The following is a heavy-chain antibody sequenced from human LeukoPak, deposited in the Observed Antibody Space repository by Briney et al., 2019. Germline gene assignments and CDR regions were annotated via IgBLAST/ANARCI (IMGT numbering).Heavy chain of an antibody. D-gene: IGHD6-13*01. CDR1: DFTFSSYA. J-gene: IGHJ4*02. V-gene: IGHV3-23*01. CDR3: AKESGFYSNSPPDS. CDR2: IIGSGGST. Sequence: GGSLRLSCAASDFTFSSYAMSWVRQAPGKGPEWVSGIIGSGGSTYYVYSVKGRFTISRDNSKNTLYLQMNSLRAEDSAIYYCAKESGFYSNSPPDSWGQGTLVTVSS.